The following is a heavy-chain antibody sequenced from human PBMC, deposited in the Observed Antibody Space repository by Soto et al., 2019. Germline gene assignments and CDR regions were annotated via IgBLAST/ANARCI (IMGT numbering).Heavy chain of an antibody. V-gene: IGHV4-34*01. J-gene: IGHJ6*02. CDR1: GGTCSCYY. CDR2: IKHSGST. CDR3: ARRNYDFWSGYSQGDYGMDV. D-gene: IGHD3-3*01. Sequence: LVTLALTWGGCGGTCSCYYLSWLRQHPGKGREWIGEIKHSGSTNYNPSLKSRVTISVDTSKNQFSLKLSSVTAADTAVYYCARRNYDFWSGYSQGDYGMDVCGQRPTVPVSS.